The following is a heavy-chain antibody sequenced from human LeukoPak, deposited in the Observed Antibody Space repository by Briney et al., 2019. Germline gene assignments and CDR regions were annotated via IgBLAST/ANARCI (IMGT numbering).Heavy chain of an antibody. D-gene: IGHD6-19*01. V-gene: IGHV4-34*01. Sequence: SETLSLTCAVYGGSFSGYYWSWIRQPPGKGLEWIGEINHSGSTNYNPSLKSRVTISVDTSKNQFSLKLSSVTAADTAVYYCARIGWYYYGMDVWGQGTTVTVSS. J-gene: IGHJ6*02. CDR2: INHSGST. CDR3: ARIGWYYYGMDV. CDR1: GGSFSGYY.